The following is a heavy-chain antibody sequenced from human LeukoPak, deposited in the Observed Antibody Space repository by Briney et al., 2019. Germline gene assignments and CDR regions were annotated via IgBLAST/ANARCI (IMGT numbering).Heavy chain of an antibody. J-gene: IGHJ5*02. CDR2: IFYSGTT. CDR1: NGSISGYY. Sequence: SETLSLTCTASNGSISGYYWSWIRQPPGRGLEWIGYIFYSGTTNYNPSLKSRVTISVDTSKNQFSLRLSSVTAADTAVYYCARHGRRVTSSWFDPWGQGALVTVSS. CDR3: ARHGRRVTSSWFDP. D-gene: IGHD2-21*02. V-gene: IGHV4-59*08.